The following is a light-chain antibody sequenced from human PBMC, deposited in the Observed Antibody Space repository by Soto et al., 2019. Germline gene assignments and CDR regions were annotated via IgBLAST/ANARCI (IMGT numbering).Light chain of an antibody. CDR1: QSISTY. V-gene: IGKV3-15*01. J-gene: IGKJ3*01. CDR2: AAS. CDR3: QRYNNWPS. Sequence: EIVLTQSPATLSLFPGERATLSCSASQSISTYLACYQQKPGQAPRLLIYAASTRATGIPARFSGSGSGTDFTLTISSLQSEDFAVYYCQRYNNWPSFGPGTKVDIK.